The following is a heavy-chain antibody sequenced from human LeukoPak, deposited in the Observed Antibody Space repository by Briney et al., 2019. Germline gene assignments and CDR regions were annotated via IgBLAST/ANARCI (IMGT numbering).Heavy chain of an antibody. CDR3: ARVALSNPVIVDP. CDR1: GFTFSSYW. Sequence: GSLRLSCAASGFTFSSYWMSWIRQPPGKGLEWIGEINHSGSTNYNPSLKGRVTISVDTSKNQFSLKLSSVTAADTAVYYCARVALSNPVIVDPWGQGTLVTVSS. CDR2: INHSGST. V-gene: IGHV4-34*01. J-gene: IGHJ5*02.